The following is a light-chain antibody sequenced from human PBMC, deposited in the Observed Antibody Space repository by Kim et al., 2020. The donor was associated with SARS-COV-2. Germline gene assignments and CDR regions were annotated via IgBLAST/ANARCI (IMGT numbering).Light chain of an antibody. Sequence: SSELPQDPAVSVALGQTVTITCQGDSLRGYYASWFRQKSGQAPVLVIYSDKNRPSGIPDRFSGSGSGNTASLTIAGDQAEDEADYYCNSRDNSGDHVLFGGGTQLTVL. J-gene: IGLJ3*02. CDR2: SDK. V-gene: IGLV3-19*01. CDR1: SLRGYY. CDR3: NSRDNSGDHVL.